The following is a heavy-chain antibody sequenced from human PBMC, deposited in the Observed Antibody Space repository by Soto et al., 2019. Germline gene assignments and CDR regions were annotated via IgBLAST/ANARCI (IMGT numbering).Heavy chain of an antibody. D-gene: IGHD2-2*01. Sequence: GGSLRLSFAASGFTFSNCAMHWVCQAPVNVLERVAVISYDGSNKVYGDSVKGRFTISRDNSKNTLYLQMSSLRAEDTAVYFCAKDPYCSSTRCYGLGNHRSLVWGRGTLVTVSS. J-gene: IGHJ4*02. CDR3: AKDPYCSSTRCYGLGNHRSLV. CDR1: GFTFSNCA. CDR2: ISYDGSNK. V-gene: IGHV3-30*18.